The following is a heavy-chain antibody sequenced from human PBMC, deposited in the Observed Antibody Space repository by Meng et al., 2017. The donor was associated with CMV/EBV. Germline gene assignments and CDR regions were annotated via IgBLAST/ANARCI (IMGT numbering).Heavy chain of an antibody. CDR2: LYYTGST. J-gene: IGHJ4*02. D-gene: IGHD1-26*01. CDR3: ARQGGASPTTGVF. V-gene: IGHV4-39*01. CDR1: GGSISSSSYY. Sequence: SEILSLTCTVSGGSISSSSYYWGWVRQPPGQGFEWIGSLYYTGSTYYNTSLGSRVTMSVDTSRNQFSLKLSSVTAADTAVYYCARQGGASPTTGVFWGPGILVTVSS.